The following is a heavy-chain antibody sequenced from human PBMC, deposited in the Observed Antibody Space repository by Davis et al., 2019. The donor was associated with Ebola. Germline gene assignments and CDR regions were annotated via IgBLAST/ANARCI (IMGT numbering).Heavy chain of an antibody. Sequence: SETLSLTCTASGCPISSCSYYWGWIRQPPGKGREWNGSIYYSASTNYYPSPKSRVTIPVDTSKNQFTLKLSSVTAADPAVYYCARGIGGGAWFDPWGQGTLVTVSS. CDR1: GCPISSCSYY. D-gene: IGHD3-10*01. CDR2: IYYSAST. J-gene: IGHJ5*02. V-gene: IGHV4-39*06. CDR3: ARGIGGGAWFDP.